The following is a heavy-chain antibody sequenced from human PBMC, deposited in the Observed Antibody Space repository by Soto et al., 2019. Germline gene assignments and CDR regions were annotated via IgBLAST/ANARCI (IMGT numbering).Heavy chain of an antibody. V-gene: IGHV3-30*18. CDR3: AKGREQQLVRIGLDV. J-gene: IGHJ6*02. Sequence: QVQLVESGGGVVQPGRSLRLSCAASGFTSSSYGMHWVRQAPGKGLEWVASISSDGSSEDYVVSVKGRFTVSRDNSKNTLYLQMNSLRAEDTAVYFCAKGREQQLVRIGLDVWGQGTTVTVSS. CDR1: GFTSSSYG. D-gene: IGHD6-13*01. CDR2: ISSDGSSE.